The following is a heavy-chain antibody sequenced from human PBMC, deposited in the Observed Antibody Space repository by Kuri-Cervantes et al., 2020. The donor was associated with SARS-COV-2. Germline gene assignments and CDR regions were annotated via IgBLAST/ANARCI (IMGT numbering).Heavy chain of an antibody. CDR1: GYSFTSYW. V-gene: IGHV5-51*01. CDR3: ARRGYCSGGSCYYVDY. Sequence: GESLKISCKGSGYSFTSYWIGRVRQMPGKGLEWMGIIYPGDSDTRYSPSFQGQVTISADKSISTAYLQWSSLKASDTAMYYCARRGYCSGGSCYYVDYWGQGTLVTVSS. J-gene: IGHJ4*02. CDR2: IYPGDSDT. D-gene: IGHD2-15*01.